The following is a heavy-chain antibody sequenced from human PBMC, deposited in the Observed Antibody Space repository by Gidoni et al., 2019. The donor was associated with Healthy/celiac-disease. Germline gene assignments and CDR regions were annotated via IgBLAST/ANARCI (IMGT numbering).Heavy chain of an antibody. D-gene: IGHD4-17*01. CDR1: GYSFTSYW. Sequence: EVQLVQSGAEVKKPGESLKISCKGSGYSFTSYWIGWVRQMPGKGLEWMGIIYPGDYDTRYSPSFQGQVTISADKSISTAYLQWSSLKASDTAMYYCARDNYGDYLNWYFDLWGRGTLVTVSS. V-gene: IGHV5-51*01. J-gene: IGHJ2*01. CDR2: IYPGDYDT. CDR3: ARDNYGDYLNWYFDL.